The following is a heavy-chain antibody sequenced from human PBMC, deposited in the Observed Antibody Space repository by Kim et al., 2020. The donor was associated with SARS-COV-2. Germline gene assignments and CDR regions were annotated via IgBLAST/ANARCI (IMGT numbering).Heavy chain of an antibody. V-gene: IGHV7-4-1*02. Sequence: AQGFPGRFVFSLDTSVSTAYLQISSLKAEDTAVYYCARVRYGDYGGEFDPWGQGTLVTVSS. CDR3: ARVRYGDYGGEFDP. D-gene: IGHD4-17*01. J-gene: IGHJ5*02.